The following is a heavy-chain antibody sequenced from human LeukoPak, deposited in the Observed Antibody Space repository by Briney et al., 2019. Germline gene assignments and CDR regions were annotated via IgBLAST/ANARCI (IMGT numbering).Heavy chain of an antibody. CDR3: ARDRGLYGMDV. CDR1: GFTFSSYE. CDR2: ISSSGSTI. D-gene: IGHD2-15*01. Sequence: GGSLRLSCAASGFTFSSYEMNWVRQAPGKGLEWVLYISSSGSTIYYADSVKGRFTISRDNAKNSLYLQMNSLRAEDTAVYYCARDRGLYGMDVWGQGTTVTVSS. V-gene: IGHV3-48*03. J-gene: IGHJ6*02.